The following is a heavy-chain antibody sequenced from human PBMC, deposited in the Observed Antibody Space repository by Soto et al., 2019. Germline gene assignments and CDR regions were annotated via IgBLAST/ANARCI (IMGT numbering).Heavy chain of an antibody. CDR3: ARRSSSWYFDC. V-gene: IGHV3-23*01. CDR1: GFTFSSYA. J-gene: IGHJ4*02. D-gene: IGHD6-13*01. CDR2: ISGSGGST. Sequence: EVQLLESGGGLVQPGGSLRLSCAASGFTFSSYAMNWVRQAPGKGLEWVSVISGSGGSTYYTDSVKGRFTISRDNSKNTLYLKMSGLRAEDTAVSYCARRSSSWYFDCWGQGTLVTVSS.